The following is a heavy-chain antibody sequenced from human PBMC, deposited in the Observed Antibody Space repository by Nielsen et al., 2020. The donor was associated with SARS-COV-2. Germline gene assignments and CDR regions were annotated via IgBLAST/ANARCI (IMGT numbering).Heavy chain of an antibody. CDR1: GGSISSGGYY. J-gene: IGHJ6*02. V-gene: IGHV4-31*03. CDR2: IYYSGST. CDR3: ARGKYYYGSGSLMDV. D-gene: IGHD3-10*01. Sequence: SETLSLTCTVSGGSISSGGYYWSWIRQHPGKGLEWIGYIYYSGSTYYNPSLKSRVTISVDTSKNQFSLKLSSVTAADTAVYYCARGKYYYGSGSLMDVWGQGTTVTVSS.